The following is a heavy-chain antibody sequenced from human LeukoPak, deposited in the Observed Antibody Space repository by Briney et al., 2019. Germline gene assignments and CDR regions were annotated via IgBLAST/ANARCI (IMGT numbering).Heavy chain of an antibody. V-gene: IGHV3-11*01. Sequence: LSLTCTVSDGSVSSVGYYWGWIRQAPGKGLEWVSYISSSGTALYYTDSVKGRFIISRDNAKNSLYLHMNSLRAEDTAVYYCARGEMARTIDYWGQGTLVTVSS. CDR3: ARGEMARTIDY. J-gene: IGHJ4*02. CDR2: ISSSGTAL. CDR1: DGSVSSVGYY. D-gene: IGHD5-24*01.